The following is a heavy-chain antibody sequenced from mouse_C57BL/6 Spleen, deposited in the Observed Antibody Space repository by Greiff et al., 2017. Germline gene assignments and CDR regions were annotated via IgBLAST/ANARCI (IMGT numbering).Heavy chain of an antibody. V-gene: IGHV5-16*01. CDR3: ARAWDGYNEGFAY. J-gene: IGHJ3*01. CDR1: GFTFSDYY. CDR2: INYDGSST. D-gene: IGHD2-3*01. Sequence: EVNLVESEGGLVQPGSSMKLSCTASGFTFSDYYMAWVRQVPEKGLEWVANINYDGSSTYYLDSLKSRFIISRDNAKNILYLRMSSLKSEDTATYYSARAWDGYNEGFAYWGQGTLVTVSA.